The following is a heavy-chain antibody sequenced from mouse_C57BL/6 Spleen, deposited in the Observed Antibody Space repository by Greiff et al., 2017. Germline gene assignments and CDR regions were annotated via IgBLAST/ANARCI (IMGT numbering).Heavy chain of an antibody. CDR1: GYTFTSYW. CDR2: SDPNSGGT. CDR3: ARGTTVVASDV. J-gene: IGHJ1*03. V-gene: IGHV1-72*01. D-gene: IGHD1-1*01. Sequence: VQLQQPGAELVKPGASVKLSCKASGYTFTSYWMHWVKQRPGRGLEWIGGSDPNSGGTKYNEKFKSKATLTVDKPSSTAYMQLSSLTSEDSAGYYWARGTTVVASDVWGTGTTVTVSS.